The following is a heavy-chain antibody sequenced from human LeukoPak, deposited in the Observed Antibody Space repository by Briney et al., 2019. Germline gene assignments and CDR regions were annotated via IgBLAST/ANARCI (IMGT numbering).Heavy chain of an antibody. D-gene: IGHD6-13*01. CDR2: IFSGGRT. J-gene: IGHJ4*02. V-gene: IGHV3-66*04. CDR1: GFTVSKNY. Sequence: GGSLRLSCAASGFTVSKNYMTWVRQAPGKGLEWVSVIFSGGRTDYADSVKGRFTISRHISKNTLYLQMNGLRAEDTAVYYCARRQSSNWHLDYWGQGTLVTVSS. CDR3: ARRQSSNWHLDY.